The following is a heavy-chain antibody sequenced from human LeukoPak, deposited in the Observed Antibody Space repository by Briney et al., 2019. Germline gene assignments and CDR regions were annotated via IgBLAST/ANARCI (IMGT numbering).Heavy chain of an antibody. V-gene: IGHV4-34*01. CDR3: ARDRWQDWFDP. CDR1: GGSFSGYY. CDR2: INHSGST. D-gene: IGHD4-23*01. J-gene: IGHJ5*02. Sequence: SETLSLTCAVYGGSFSGYYWSWIRQPPGKGLEWIGEINHSGSTNYNPSLKSRVTMSVDTSKNQFSLKLSSVTAADTAVYYCARDRWQDWFDPWGQGTLVTVSS.